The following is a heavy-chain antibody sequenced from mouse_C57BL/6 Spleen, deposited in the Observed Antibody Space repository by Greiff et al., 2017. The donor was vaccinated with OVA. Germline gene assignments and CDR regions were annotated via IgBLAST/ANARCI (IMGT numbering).Heavy chain of an antibody. CDR3: TRVDGYYAMDY. D-gene: IGHD2-3*01. V-gene: IGHV5-9-1*02. J-gene: IGHJ4*01. CDR2: ISSGGDYI. Sequence: EVKLVESGEGLVKPGGSLKLSCAASGFTFSSYAMSWVRQTPEKRLEWVAYISSGGDYIYYADTVKGRFTISRDNARNTLYLQMSSLKSEDTAMYYCTRVDGYYAMDYWGQGTSVTVSS. CDR1: GFTFSSYA.